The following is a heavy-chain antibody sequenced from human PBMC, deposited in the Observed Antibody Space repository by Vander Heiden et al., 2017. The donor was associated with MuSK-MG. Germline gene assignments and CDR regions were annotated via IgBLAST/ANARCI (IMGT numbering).Heavy chain of an antibody. J-gene: IGHJ6*02. CDR3: ARMSGTGYYYYGMDV. CDR1: GFTSSDYY. V-gene: IGHV3-11*06. D-gene: IGHD1-1*01. CDR2: ISTSSSYT. Sequence: QVQLVESGGGLVKPGGSLRLSCAASGFTSSDYYMSWIRQAPGKGLEWLSYISTSSSYTNYADSVKGRFTISRDNAKKSLYLQMDSLRAEDTAVYYCARMSGTGYYYYGMDVWGQGTTVTVSS.